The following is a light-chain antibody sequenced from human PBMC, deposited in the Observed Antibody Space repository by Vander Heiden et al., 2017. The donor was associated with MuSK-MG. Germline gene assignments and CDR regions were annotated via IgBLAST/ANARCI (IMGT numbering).Light chain of an antibody. CDR1: KNLLPSSNNKNY. CDR3: HQDDATPYT. V-gene: IGKV4-1*01. CDR2: WAS. Sequence: DIVMIQSQDSLASSPAERATISCKTSKNLLPSSNNKNYLCWYQQRPGQPPRLLFYWASARYPGVPDGFSASGSGTDFTLSISSLLAEDVAISYCHQDDATPYTFGQGTKLEIK. J-gene: IGKJ2*01.